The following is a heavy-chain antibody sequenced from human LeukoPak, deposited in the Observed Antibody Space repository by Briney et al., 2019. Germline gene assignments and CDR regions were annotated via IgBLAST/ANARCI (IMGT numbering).Heavy chain of an antibody. Sequence: PGGSLRLSCAASGFTFSAYWMNWVRQAPGKGLEWVANINQDGGAKYYADSMEGRFTISRDNAKNSLYLHMNSLRTEDTAVYYCAREQVGSGSDSLDYWGQGTLVTVSS. V-gene: IGHV3-7*01. CDR2: INQDGGAK. J-gene: IGHJ4*02. CDR1: GFTFSAYW. D-gene: IGHD5-12*01. CDR3: AREQVGSGSDSLDY.